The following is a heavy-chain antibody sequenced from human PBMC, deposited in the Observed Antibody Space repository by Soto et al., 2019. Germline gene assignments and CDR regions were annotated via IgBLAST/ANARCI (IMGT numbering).Heavy chain of an antibody. V-gene: IGHV1-69*13. J-gene: IGHJ5*02. D-gene: IGHD2-15*01. Sequence: VASVKVSCKASGGTFSSYAISWVRQAPGQGLEWMGGIIPIFGTANYAQKFQGRVTITADESTSTAYMELSSLRSEDTAVHYCARAGGNAAGDWFDPWGQGTLVTVSS. CDR3: ARAGGNAAGDWFDP. CDR1: GGTFSSYA. CDR2: IIPIFGTA.